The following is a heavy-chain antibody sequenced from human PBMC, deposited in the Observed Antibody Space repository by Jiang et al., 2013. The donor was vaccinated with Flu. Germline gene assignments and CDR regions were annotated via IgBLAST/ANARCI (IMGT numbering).Heavy chain of an antibody. Sequence: GAEVKKPGASVKVSCKASGYTFTSYAMHWVRQAPGQRLEWMGWINAGNGNTKYSQKFQGRVTITRDTSASTAYMELSSLRSEDTAVYYCAREGGHYYDSSGFDYWGQGTLGHRLL. CDR1: GYTFTSYA. CDR3: AREGGHYYDSSGFDY. V-gene: IGHV1-3*01. CDR2: INAGNGNT. J-gene: IGHJ4*02. D-gene: IGHD3-22*01.